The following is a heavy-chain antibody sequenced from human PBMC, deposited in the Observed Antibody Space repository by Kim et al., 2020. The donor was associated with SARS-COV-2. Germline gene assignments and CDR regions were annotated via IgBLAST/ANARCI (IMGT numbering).Heavy chain of an antibody. CDR3: ARGQGLITMIVVVVGAFDF. J-gene: IGHJ4*02. CDR1: GGSISSGGYY. CDR2: IYYSGST. Sequence: SETLSLTCTVSGGSISSGGYYWSWIRQHPGKGLEWIGYIYYSGSTYSNPSLKSRVTISVDTSKNQFSLKLSSVTAADTAVYYCARGQGLITMIVVVVGAFDFGGQGTRVTVSS. D-gene: IGHD3-22*01. V-gene: IGHV4-31*03.